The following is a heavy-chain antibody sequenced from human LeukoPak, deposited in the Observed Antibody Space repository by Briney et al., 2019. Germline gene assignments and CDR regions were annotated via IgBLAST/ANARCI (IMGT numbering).Heavy chain of an antibody. V-gene: IGHV4-34*01. CDR1: GGSFSGYY. CDR2: INHSGST. CDR3: ARGGRRIVGATRYFDY. D-gene: IGHD1-26*01. Sequence: SETLSLTCAAYGGSFSGYYWSWIRQPPGKGLEWIGEINHSGSTNYNPSLKSRVTISVDTSKNQFSLKLSSVTAADTAVYYCARGGRRIVGATRYFDYWGQGTLVTVSS. J-gene: IGHJ4*02.